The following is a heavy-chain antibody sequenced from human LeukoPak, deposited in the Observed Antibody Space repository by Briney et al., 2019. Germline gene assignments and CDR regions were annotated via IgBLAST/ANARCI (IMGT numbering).Heavy chain of an antibody. CDR2: IYHSGNI. D-gene: IGHD2-8*01. V-gene: IGHV4-39*01. Sequence: PSETLSLTCTVSGGSISNSNDYWAWIRQPPGKGLEWIVSIYHSGNIYQNQSLASRVTISVDTSKNQFSLNLNSVTAADTAVYYCARQESCTNGVCYVGWFDPWGQGTLVTVSS. CDR1: GGSISNSNDY. J-gene: IGHJ5*02. CDR3: ARQESCTNGVCYVGWFDP.